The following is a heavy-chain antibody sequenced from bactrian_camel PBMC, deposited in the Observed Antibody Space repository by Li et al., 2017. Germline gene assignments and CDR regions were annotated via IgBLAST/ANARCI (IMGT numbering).Heavy chain of an antibody. D-gene: IGHD6*01. CDR3: VAIPRVGVIPCAKVAGRTDEASGFGH. CDR1: GNLGNKYT. Sequence: HVQLVESGGGSVQAGGSLRLSCVASGNLGNKYTMAWFRQTPGSEREGVANIDSDGTTDYADPVKGRFTISQDNAKTTLYLQMSSLKLEDTGMYYCVAIPRVGVIPCAKVAGRTDEASGFGHWGQGTQVTVS. J-gene: IGHJ6*01. V-gene: IGHV3S53*01. CDR2: IDSDGTT.